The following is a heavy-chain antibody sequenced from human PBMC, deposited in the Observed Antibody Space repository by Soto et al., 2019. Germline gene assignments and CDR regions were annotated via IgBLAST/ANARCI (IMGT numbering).Heavy chain of an antibody. Sequence: GGSLKLSCATNSFAFFSYRMNWVDEATGKGLEWVAVISYDGINKYYADSVKGRFTISRDNSKNTLYLQMNSLRAEDTAVYYCAKDSGRWFGELLYYYYYMDVWGKGT. J-gene: IGHJ6*03. D-gene: IGHD3-10*01. CDR2: ISYDGINK. V-gene: IGHV3-30*18. CDR3: AKDSGRWFGELLYYYYYMDV. CDR1: SFAFFSYR.